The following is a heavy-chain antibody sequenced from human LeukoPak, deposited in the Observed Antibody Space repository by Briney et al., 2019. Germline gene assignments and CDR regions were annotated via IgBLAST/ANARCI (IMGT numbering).Heavy chain of an antibody. J-gene: IGHJ4*02. CDR3: ATDYCSGGSCYPDY. D-gene: IGHD2-15*01. CDR1: GGTFSGYA. CDR2: IIPIFGTA. Sequence: SVKVSCKASGGTFSGYAISWVRQAPGQGVDWMGGIIPIFGTANYAQKFQGSFTITADASTSTASMELSSLRSEDTAVYYCATDYCSGGSCYPDYWGQGTLVTVSS. V-gene: IGHV1-69*13.